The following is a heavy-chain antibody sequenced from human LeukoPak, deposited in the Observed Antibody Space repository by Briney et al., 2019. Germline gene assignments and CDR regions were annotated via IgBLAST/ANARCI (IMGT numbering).Heavy chain of an antibody. V-gene: IGHV3-7*04. J-gene: IGHJ6*02. D-gene: IGHD1-14*01. CDR3: ARAEYDMDV. Sequence: GGSLRLSCAASGFTFSDYWMSWVRQAPGKGLEWVANIKQDGSEKYYVDSVKGRFTLSRDNAKNSLNLQMNSLRAEDTVFFFWARAEYDMDVWGQGTTVTVSS. CDR1: GFTFSDYW. CDR2: IKQDGSEK.